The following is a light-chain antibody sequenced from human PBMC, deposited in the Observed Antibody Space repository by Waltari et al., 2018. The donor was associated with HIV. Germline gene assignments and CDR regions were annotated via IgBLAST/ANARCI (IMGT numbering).Light chain of an antibody. J-gene: IGKJ1*01. CDR1: QSVSSD. CDR2: SAS. CDR3: QHYTSSPTWT. Sequence: IVLTQSPGTLSLSPGERATFSCRASQSVSSDLAWYHQRPGQAPRLLIYSASTRATGIPDRFSGSGSGTDFTLTINRLEPEDSAVYYCQHYTSSPTWTFGQGTKVEIK. V-gene: IGKV3-20*01.